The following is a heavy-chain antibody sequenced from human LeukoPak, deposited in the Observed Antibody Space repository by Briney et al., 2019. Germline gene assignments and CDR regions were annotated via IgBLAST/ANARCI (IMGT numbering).Heavy chain of an antibody. J-gene: IGHJ3*02. CDR2: ISSSGSTI. D-gene: IGHD5-24*01. CDR3: ASRVEMATIYPNDAFDI. V-gene: IGHV3-11*04. Sequence: PGGSLRLSCAASGLTFSDYYMSWIRQAPGKGLEWVSYISSSGSTIYYADSVKGRFTISRDNAKNSLYLQMNSLRAEDTAVYYCASRVEMATIYPNDAFDIWGQGTMVTVSS. CDR1: GLTFSDYY.